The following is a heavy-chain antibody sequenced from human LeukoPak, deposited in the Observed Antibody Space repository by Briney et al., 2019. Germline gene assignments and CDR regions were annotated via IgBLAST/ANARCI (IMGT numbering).Heavy chain of an antibody. CDR3: ARDWGAQLWSDNWFDP. D-gene: IGHD5-18*01. CDR2: IYTSGST. V-gene: IGHV4-4*07. J-gene: IGHJ5*02. CDR1: GGSISSYH. Sequence: SETLSLTCTVSGGSISSYHWSWIRQPAGKGLEWIGRIYTSGSTNYNPSLKSRVTMSVDTSKNQFSLKPSSVTAADTAVYYCARDWGAQLWSDNWFDPWGQGTLVTVSS.